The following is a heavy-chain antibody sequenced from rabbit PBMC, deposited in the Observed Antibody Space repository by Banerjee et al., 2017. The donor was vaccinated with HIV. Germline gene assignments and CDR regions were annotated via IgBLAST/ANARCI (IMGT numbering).Heavy chain of an antibody. CDR1: GFDLSSYYY. CDR2: ISTDDGST. Sequence: QSLEESGGGLVKPGGTLTLTCKVSGFDLSSYYYMCWVRQAPGKGLEWIGCISTDDGSTAYASWAKGRFTISTASSTTVTLQMTSLTAADTATHFCARGGFYDGYLGYSYATLFDLWGQGTLVTVS. J-gene: IGHJ4*01. CDR3: ARGGFYDGYLGYSYATLFDL. V-gene: IGHV1S40*01. D-gene: IGHD6-1*01.